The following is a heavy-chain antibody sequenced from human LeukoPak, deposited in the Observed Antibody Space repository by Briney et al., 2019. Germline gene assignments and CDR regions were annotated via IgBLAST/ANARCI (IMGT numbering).Heavy chain of an antibody. CDR2: ISGSGGST. D-gene: IGHD5-18*01. CDR1: GFTFSSYA. CDR3: AKEWQTVDSATVPHYFDY. Sequence: GGSLRLSCAVSGFTFSSYAMSWVRQAPGKGLEWVSAISGSGGSTYYADSVKGRFTISRDNSKNTLYLQMNSLRAEDTAAYYCAKEWQTVDSATVPHYFDYWGQGTLVTVSS. J-gene: IGHJ4*02. V-gene: IGHV3-23*01.